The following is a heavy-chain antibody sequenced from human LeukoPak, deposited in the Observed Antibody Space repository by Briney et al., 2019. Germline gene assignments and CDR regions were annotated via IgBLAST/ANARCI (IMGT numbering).Heavy chain of an antibody. CDR2: IYYSGST. CDR3: ARDLKSMVGPYNWFDP. V-gene: IGHV4-39*07. CDR1: GGSISSSSYY. Sequence: PSETLSLTCTVSGGSISSSSYYWGWIRQPPGKGLEWIGSIYYSGSTYYNPSLKSRVTISVDTSKYQFSLKLSSVTAADTAVYYCARDLKSMVGPYNWFDPWGQGTLVTVSS. D-gene: IGHD1-26*01. J-gene: IGHJ5*02.